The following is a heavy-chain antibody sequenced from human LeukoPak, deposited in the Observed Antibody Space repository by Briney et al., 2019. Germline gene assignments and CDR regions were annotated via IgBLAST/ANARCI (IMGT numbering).Heavy chain of an antibody. CDR2: INHSGST. V-gene: IGHV4-34*01. D-gene: IGHD2-2*01. CDR3: ARGGRVPAATTYIDEYFDY. CDR1: GGSFSGYY. J-gene: IGHJ4*02. Sequence: PSETLSLTCAVYGGSFSGYYWSWIRQPPGKGLEWIGEINHSGSTNYNPSLKSRVTISVDTSKNQFSLKLSSVTAADTAVYYCARGGRVPAATTYIDEYFDYWGQGTLVTVSS.